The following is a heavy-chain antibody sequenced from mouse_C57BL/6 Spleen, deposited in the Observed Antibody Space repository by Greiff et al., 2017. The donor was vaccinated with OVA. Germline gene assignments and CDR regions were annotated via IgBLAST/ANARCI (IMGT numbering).Heavy chain of an antibody. CDR2: ISSGSSTI. Sequence: DVHLVESGGGLVKPGGSLKLSCAASGFTFSDYGMHWVRQAPEKGLEWVAYISSGSSTIYYADTVKGRFTISRDNAKNTLFLQMTSLRSEDTARYYCARRAHDYGSSCYAMDYWGQGTSVTVSS. CDR1: GFTFSDYG. J-gene: IGHJ4*01. CDR3: ARRAHDYGSSCYAMDY. V-gene: IGHV5-17*01. D-gene: IGHD1-1*01.